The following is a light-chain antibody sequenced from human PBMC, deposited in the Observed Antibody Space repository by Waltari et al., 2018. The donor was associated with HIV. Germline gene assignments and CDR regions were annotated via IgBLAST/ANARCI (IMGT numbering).Light chain of an antibody. Sequence: DIVMTQSPDSLTVSLGERATINCRSSQSVLYKSDSKNYLGWFQKKPGQPPKLLFYWASTREYGVPDRFSGSGSGTDFTLTITSLQAEDVAVYYCQQYYKIPWTFGQGTKVEL. J-gene: IGKJ1*01. CDR2: WAS. CDR3: QQYYKIPWT. V-gene: IGKV4-1*01. CDR1: QSVLYKSDSKNY.